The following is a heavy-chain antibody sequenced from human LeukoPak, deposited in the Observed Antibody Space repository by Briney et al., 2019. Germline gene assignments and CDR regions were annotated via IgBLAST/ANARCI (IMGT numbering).Heavy chain of an antibody. CDR2: ISVNSGGT. Sequence: ASVTVSCKASGYTSTTYSLAWVRQAPGQSLEWMGWISVNSGGTNYAQSFQDRVTLTRDTSTNTAYLELRSLRSDDTAIIYCATATQPRGYFLHWGQGTLVTVSS. J-gene: IGHJ1*01. V-gene: IGHV1-18*01. CDR3: ATATQPRGYFLH. D-gene: IGHD2-2*01. CDR1: GYTSTTYS.